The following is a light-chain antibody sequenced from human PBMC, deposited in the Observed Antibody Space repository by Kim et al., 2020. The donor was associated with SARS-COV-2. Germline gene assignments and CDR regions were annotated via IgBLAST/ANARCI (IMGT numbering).Light chain of an antibody. CDR3: QVWDSSSDHSWV. Sequence: PGKTARSTCGGNNIGSKSVHWYQQKPGQAPVLVIYYDSDRPSGIPERFSGSNSGNTATLTISRVEAGDEADYYCQVWDSSSDHSWVFGGGTKLTVL. J-gene: IGLJ3*02. CDR1: NIGSKS. V-gene: IGLV3-21*04. CDR2: YDS.